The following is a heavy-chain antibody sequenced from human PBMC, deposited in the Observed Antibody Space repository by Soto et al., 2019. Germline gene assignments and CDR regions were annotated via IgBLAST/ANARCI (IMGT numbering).Heavy chain of an antibody. D-gene: IGHD3-10*01. CDR1: GFTFSSYG. CDR3: AKGLVRGGMVA. CDR2: ISYDGSNK. J-gene: IGHJ5*02. V-gene: IGHV3-30*18. Sequence: QVQLVESGGGVVQPGRSLRLSCAASGFTFSSYGMHWVRQAPGKGLEWVAVISYDGSNKYYADSVKGRFTISRDNSKNPLYLQMNSLRAEDRAVYYCAKGLVRGGMVAWGQGTLVTVSS.